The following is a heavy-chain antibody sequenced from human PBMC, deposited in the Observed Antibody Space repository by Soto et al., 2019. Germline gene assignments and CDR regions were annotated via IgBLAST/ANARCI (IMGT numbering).Heavy chain of an antibody. D-gene: IGHD2-21*01. CDR2: IYYSGST. J-gene: IGHJ4*02. CDR1: GGSISSGGYY. V-gene: IGHV4-31*03. Sequence: PSETLSLTCTVSGGSISSGGYYWSWIRQHPGKGLEWIGYIYYSGSTYYNPSLKSRVTISVDTSKNQFSLKLSSVTAADTAVYYCASGPDVTQGDTVAFDYWGQGTLVTVSS. CDR3: ASGPDVTQGDTVAFDY.